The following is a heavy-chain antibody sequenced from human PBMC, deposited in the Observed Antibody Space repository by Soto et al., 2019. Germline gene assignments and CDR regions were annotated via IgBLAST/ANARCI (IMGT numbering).Heavy chain of an antibody. D-gene: IGHD5-12*01. J-gene: IGHJ4*02. CDR3: ARELDIPPDYYFDY. V-gene: IGHV3-30*03. Sequence: GGSLRLSCAASGFTFGSYGMHWVRQAPGKGLEWVAMISYDGRHQYYADSVKGRFTISRDNFKDTLYLQMNGLTPEDTAIYFCARELDIPPDYYFDYWGQGNLVTVS. CDR1: GFTFGSYG. CDR2: ISYDGRHQ.